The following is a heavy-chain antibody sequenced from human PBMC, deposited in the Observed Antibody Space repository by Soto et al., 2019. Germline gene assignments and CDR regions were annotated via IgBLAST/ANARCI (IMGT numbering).Heavy chain of an antibody. J-gene: IGHJ6*04. CDR2: ISSSGSTI. CDR3: ARDLFYDFWSGTGGYSSGTDV. D-gene: IGHD3-3*01. Sequence: KGLEWVSYISSSGSTIYYADSVKGRFTISRDNAKNSLYLQMNSLRAEDTAVYYCARDLFYDFWSGTGGYSSGTDVWGNGTTVPVSS. V-gene: IGHV3-48*03.